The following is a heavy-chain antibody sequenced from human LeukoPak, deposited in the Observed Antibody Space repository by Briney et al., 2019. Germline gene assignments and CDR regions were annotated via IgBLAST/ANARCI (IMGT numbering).Heavy chain of an antibody. D-gene: IGHD3-22*01. CDR2: ISYDGSNK. CDR3: ARSPLIVVVGFAFDI. CDR1: GFTFSSYA. J-gene: IGHJ3*02. V-gene: IGHV3-30-3*01. Sequence: PGRSLRLSCAASGFTFSSYAMHWVRQAPGKGLEWVAVISYDGSNKYYADSVKGRFTISRDNSKNTLYLQMDSLRAEDTAVYYCARSPLIVVVGFAFDIWGQGTMVTVSS.